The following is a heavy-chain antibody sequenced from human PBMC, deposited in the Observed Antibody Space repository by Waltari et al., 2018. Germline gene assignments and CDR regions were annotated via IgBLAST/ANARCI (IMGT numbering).Heavy chain of an antibody. J-gene: IGHJ4*02. CDR1: GFPFSSYT. D-gene: IGHD2-15*01. V-gene: IGHV3-21*01. Sequence: EVQLVGSGGGLVTPGGSLRLSCAASGFPFSSYTRIGVRQAPGKGLEWVSSISSGSSYIYYADSVKCRFTISRDNAKNSLYLQMNSLRVEDTAVYYCAREWGVMVGTAGFYFDYWGQGALVTVSS. CDR2: ISSGSSYI. CDR3: AREWGVMVGTAGFYFDY.